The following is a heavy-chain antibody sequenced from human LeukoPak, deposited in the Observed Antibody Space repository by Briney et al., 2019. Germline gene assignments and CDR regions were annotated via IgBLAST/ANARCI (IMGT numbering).Heavy chain of an antibody. CDR3: AKRLSRGYFGKLIFDF. CDR1: GFAFNYFA. D-gene: IGHD3-9*01. Sequence: PGGSLRLSCAAAGFAFNYFAMSWVRQTPGKGLEWVSSITSTGESTYYADSLRGRFTISRDNSGGTLYLQMNSLRTEDSAVYYCAKRLSRGYFGKLIFDFWGQGALVTVSS. CDR2: ITSTGEST. J-gene: IGHJ4*02. V-gene: IGHV3-23*01.